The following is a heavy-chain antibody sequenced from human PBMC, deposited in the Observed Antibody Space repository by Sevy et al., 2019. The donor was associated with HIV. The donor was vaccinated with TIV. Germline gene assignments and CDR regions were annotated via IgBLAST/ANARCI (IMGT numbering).Heavy chain of an antibody. J-gene: IGHJ4*02. V-gene: IGHV3-21*01. CDR1: GFTFSNYN. Sequence: GGSLRLSCAASGFTFSNYNMNWVRQAPGKGLEWVSSISSSSRYIFYADSVKGRFTISRDNAKNSLYLQMNSLRAEDTAVYYCARGIGEGPLRFLEWLLPGDYWGQGTLVTVSS. CDR2: ISSSSRYI. D-gene: IGHD3-3*01. CDR3: ARGIGEGPLRFLEWLLPGDY.